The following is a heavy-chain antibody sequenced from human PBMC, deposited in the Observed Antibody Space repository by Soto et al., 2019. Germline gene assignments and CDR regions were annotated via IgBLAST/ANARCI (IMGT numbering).Heavy chain of an antibody. J-gene: IGHJ4*02. CDR1: GFTFSTYA. CDR3: ALRKTGSYLDY. V-gene: IGHV3-23*01. Sequence: PGGSLRLSCAGSGFTFSTYAMSWVRQAPGKGLEWVSAVSGSGGNTYYTDSVKGRFTISRDNSKNTLYLQMNSLRVEDTAVYYCALRKTGSYLDYWGQGTLVTVS. CDR2: VSGSGGNT. D-gene: IGHD1-26*01.